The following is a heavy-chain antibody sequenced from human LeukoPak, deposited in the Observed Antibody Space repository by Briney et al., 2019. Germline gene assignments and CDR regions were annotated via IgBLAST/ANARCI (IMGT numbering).Heavy chain of an antibody. Sequence: SETLSLTCTVSGSSISSYYWSWIRQPPGKGLEWIGYIYYSGSTNYNPSLKSRVTISVDTSKNQFSLKLSSVTAADTAVYYCAGGLGYSSGWYVEFDYWGQGTLVTVSS. V-gene: IGHV4-59*01. CDR3: AGGLGYSSGWYVEFDY. J-gene: IGHJ4*02. CDR1: GSSISSYY. CDR2: IYYSGST. D-gene: IGHD6-19*01.